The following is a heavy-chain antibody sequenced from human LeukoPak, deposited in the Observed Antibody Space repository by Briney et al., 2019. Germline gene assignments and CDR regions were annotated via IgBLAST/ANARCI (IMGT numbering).Heavy chain of an antibody. Sequence: GGSLRLSCAASGFTFNSYAMSWVRQAPGKGLEWVSLISDNGGSTFYAASVEGRFTISRDNSQNTLYLQMNSLRAEDTAIYYCAKNCDSFGSLHAFDMWGQGTVVTVSS. CDR1: GFTFNSYA. D-gene: IGHD3-22*01. CDR2: ISDNGGST. J-gene: IGHJ3*02. CDR3: AKNCDSFGSLHAFDM. V-gene: IGHV3-23*01.